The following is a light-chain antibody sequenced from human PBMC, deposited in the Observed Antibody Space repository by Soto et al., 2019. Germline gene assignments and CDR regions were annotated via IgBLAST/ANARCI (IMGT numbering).Light chain of an antibody. V-gene: IGLV9-49*01. Sequence: QAVVTQPPSASASLGASVTLTCTLSSGYSNYKVDWCQQRPGKGPRFVMRVGTGGIVGSKGDGIPDRFSVLGSGLNRYLTIKNIQEEDESDYHCGADHGSGSNFVYVFGTGTKLTVL. CDR1: SGYSNYK. J-gene: IGLJ1*01. CDR3: GADHGSGSNFVYV. CDR2: VGTGGIVG.